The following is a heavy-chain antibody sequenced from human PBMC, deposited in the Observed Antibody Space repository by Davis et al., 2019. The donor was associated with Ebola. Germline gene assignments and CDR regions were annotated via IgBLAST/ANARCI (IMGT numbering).Heavy chain of an antibody. CDR2: ISSSSSTI. V-gene: IGHV3-48*02. CDR1: GFTFSSYW. Sequence: GESLKISCAASGFTFSSYWMSWVRQAPGKGLEWVSYISSSSSTIYYADSVKGRFTISRDNAKNSLYLQMNSLRDEDTAVYYCARGGFLEWLPPYGYFDLWGRGTLVTVSS. J-gene: IGHJ2*01. D-gene: IGHD3-3*01. CDR3: ARGGFLEWLPPYGYFDL.